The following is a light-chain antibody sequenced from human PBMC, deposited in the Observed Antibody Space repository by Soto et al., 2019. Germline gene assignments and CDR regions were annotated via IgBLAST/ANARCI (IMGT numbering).Light chain of an antibody. Sequence: DIQMTQSPSTLSASVGDRVTITCRASQSISSRLAWYQPKPGKADKILIYDASSLESGVRSRFSGSGSGTEFTLTISSLQPDDFATYYCQQYNSYSGTFGQGTQVDIK. V-gene: IGKV1-5*01. CDR1: QSISSR. CDR2: DAS. J-gene: IGKJ1*01. CDR3: QQYNSYSGT.